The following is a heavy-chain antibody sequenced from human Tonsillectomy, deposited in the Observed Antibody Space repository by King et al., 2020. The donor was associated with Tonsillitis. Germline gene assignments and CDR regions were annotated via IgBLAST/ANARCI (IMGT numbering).Heavy chain of an antibody. CDR3: AREGTSSAFDY. D-gene: IGHD2/OR15-2a*01. Sequence: VQLVESGAEVKKPGSSVKVSCKASGGTFSSYAISWVRQAPGQGLEWMGRIIPILGIAYYAQKFQDKVTITADKSTNTAYLELSSLRSEDTAVYYCAREGTSSAFDYWGQGTLVTVSS. J-gene: IGHJ4*02. CDR1: GGTFSSYA. V-gene: IGHV1-69*09. CDR2: IIPILGIA.